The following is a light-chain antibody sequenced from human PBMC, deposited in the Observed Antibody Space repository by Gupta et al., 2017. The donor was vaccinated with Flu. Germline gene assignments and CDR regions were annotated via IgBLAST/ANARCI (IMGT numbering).Light chain of an antibody. V-gene: IGKV2D-29*01. CDR3: MQRIQISCT. J-gene: IGKJ3*01. CDR1: QSLLHSDGKTY. Sequence: DIVMPQTPLSLSVTPGQPASISCKSSQSLLHSDGKTYLYWYLQQTGQPPQRLIYEVSNRFSGGPDRCSGGGSGTEFSLQISRGEAEDVGVDYCMQRIQISCTFGHGTKVDIK. CDR2: EVS.